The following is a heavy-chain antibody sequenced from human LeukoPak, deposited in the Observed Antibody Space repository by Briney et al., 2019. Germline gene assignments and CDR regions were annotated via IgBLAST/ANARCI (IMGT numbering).Heavy chain of an antibody. CDR1: GFTFSSYV. D-gene: IGHD6-19*01. Sequence: PGGSLRLSCASSGFTFSSYVMTWVHQAPGKGLEWVSYISSSGSTVYYADSVKGRFTISRDNAKNSLYLQMNSLRAEDTAVYYCARGGSSGLLWGQGTLVTVSS. J-gene: IGHJ4*02. V-gene: IGHV3-48*03. CDR3: ARGGSSGLL. CDR2: ISSSGSTV.